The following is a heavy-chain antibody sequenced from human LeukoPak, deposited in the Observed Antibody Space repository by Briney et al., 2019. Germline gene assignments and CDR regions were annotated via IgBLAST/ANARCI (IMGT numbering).Heavy chain of an antibody. V-gene: IGHV3-21*01. J-gene: IGHJ4*02. CDR3: ARGYTYYYDSSGYYFDY. CDR2: ISSSSSYI. CDR1: GFTFSSYS. Sequence: GGSLRLSCAASGFTFSSYSMNWVRQAPGKGLEWVSSISSSSSYIYYADSVKGRFTISRDNAKNSLYLQMNSLRAEDTAVYYCARGYTYYYDSSGYYFDYWGQGTLVTVSS. D-gene: IGHD3-22*01.